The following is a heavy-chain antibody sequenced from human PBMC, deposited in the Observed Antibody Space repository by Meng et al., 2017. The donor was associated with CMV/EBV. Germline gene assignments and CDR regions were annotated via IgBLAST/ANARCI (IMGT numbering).Heavy chain of an antibody. V-gene: IGHV3-48*03. CDR1: GFTFSSYE. D-gene: IGHD6-13*01. CDR2: ISSSGSTI. CDR3: ASRIAALYYYYYGMDV. J-gene: IGHJ6*02. Sequence: LTCAASGFTFSSYEMNWVRQAPGKGLEWVSYISSSGSTIYYADSVKGRFTISRDNAKNSLYLQMNSLRAEDTAVYYCASRIAALYYYYYGMDVWGQGTTVTVSS.